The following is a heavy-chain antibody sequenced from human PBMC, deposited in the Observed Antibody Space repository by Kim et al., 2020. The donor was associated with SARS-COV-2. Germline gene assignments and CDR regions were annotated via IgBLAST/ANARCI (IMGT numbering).Heavy chain of an antibody. CDR3: ARAKAMGIDY. J-gene: IGHJ4*02. V-gene: IGHV4-34*01. D-gene: IGHD2-8*01. Sequence: SETLSLTCAVYGGSFSGYYWSWIRQPPGKGLEWIGEINHSGSTNYNPSLKSRVTILVDTSKNQFSLKLSSVTAADTAVYYCARAKAMGIDYWGQGTLVTVSS. CDR2: INHSGST. CDR1: GGSFSGYY.